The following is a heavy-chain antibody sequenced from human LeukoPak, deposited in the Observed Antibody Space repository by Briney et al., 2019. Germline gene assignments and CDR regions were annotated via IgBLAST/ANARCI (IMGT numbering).Heavy chain of an antibody. CDR3: ARGRVLRYFEKNWFDL. J-gene: IGHJ5*02. V-gene: IGHV3-30*03. CDR1: GFTFSSYG. D-gene: IGHD3-9*01. Sequence: PGRSLRLSCAASGFTFSSYGMHWVRQAPGKGLEWVAVISYDGSNKYYADSVKGRFTISRDNSKNTLYLQMNSLRAEDSAVYYCARGRVLRYFEKNWFDLWGQGTLVTVSS. CDR2: ISYDGSNK.